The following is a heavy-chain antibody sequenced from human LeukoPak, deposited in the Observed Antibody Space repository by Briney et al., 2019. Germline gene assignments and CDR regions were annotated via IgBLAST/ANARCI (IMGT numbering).Heavy chain of an antibody. CDR2: ISYDGNLK. V-gene: IGHV3-30*04. CDR1: GFTFSSYA. J-gene: IGHJ6*04. D-gene: IGHD3-10*01. Sequence: PGGSLRLSCAASGFTFSSYAMHWVRQAPGKGLEWVAVISYDGNLKYYAGSVRGRSTISRDNSKNTLYVQMNSLRAEDTAVYYCARELVWFGGLEGDYGMDVWGKGTTVIVSS. CDR3: ARELVWFGGLEGDYGMDV.